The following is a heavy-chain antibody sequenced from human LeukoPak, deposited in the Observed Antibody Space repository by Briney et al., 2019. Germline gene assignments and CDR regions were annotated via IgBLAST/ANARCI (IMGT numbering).Heavy chain of an antibody. J-gene: IGHJ3*02. CDR2: IKQDGSEK. CDR1: GFTFSSYW. V-gene: IGHV3-7*01. D-gene: IGHD2-2*01. CDR3: ARMEVTDIPTSNDAFDI. Sequence: GGSLRLSCAASGFTFSSYWMSWVRQAPGKGLEWVANIKQDGSEKYYVDSVKGRFTISRDNAKNSLYLQMNSLRAEDTAVYYCARMEVTDIPTSNDAFDIWGQGTMVTVSS.